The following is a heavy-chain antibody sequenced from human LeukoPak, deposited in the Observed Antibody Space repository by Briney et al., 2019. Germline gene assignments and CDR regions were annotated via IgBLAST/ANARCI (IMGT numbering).Heavy chain of an antibody. J-gene: IGHJ5*02. CDR2: IYASGST. CDR1: GGAISSYY. V-gene: IGHV4-4*07. Sequence: PSETLSLTCTVSGGAISSYYWSWIRQPAGKGLEWIGRIYASGSTNYNPSLKSRVTISVDTSKNQFSLKLSSVTAADTAVYYCARDTTTVTTDGWWFDPWGQGTLATVSS. CDR3: ARDTTTVTTDGWWFDP. D-gene: IGHD4-11*01.